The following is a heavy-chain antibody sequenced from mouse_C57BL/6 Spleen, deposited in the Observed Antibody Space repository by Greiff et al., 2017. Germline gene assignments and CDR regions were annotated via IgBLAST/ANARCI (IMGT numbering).Heavy chain of an antibody. V-gene: IGHV5-17*01. CDR3: AKYDYDEGDYAMDY. CDR2: ISSGSSTI. Sequence: DVHLVESGGGLVKPGGSLKLSCAASGFTFSDYGMHWVRQAPEKGLEWVAYISSGSSTIYYADTVKGRFTISRDNAKNTLFLQMTSLRSEDTAMYYCAKYDYDEGDYAMDYWGQGTSVTVSS. CDR1: GFTFSDYG. D-gene: IGHD2-4*01. J-gene: IGHJ4*01.